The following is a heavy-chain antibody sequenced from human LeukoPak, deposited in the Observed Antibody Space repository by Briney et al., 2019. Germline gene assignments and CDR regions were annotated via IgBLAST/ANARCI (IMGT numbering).Heavy chain of an antibody. J-gene: IGHJ5*02. D-gene: IGHD6-13*01. CDR1: GFTVSSNY. V-gene: IGHV3-53*05. CDR2: IYSDGST. Sequence: PGGSLRLSCAASGFTVSSNYMSWVRQAPGKGLEWVSVIYSDGSTYYADSVKGRFTISRDNSKNTLYLQMNSLRAEDTAVYYCAREKEYSSSWYSNWFDPWGQGTLVTVSS. CDR3: AREKEYSSSWYSNWFDP.